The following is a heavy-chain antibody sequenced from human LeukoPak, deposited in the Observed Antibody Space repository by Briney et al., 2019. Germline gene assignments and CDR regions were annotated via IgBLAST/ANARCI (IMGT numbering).Heavy chain of an antibody. J-gene: IGHJ4*02. Sequence: GASVKVSCKASEGTFSSYAISWVRQAPGQGLEWMGRIIPILGIANYAQKFQGRVTITADKSTSTAYMELSSLRSEDTAVYYCARDGPPRDGYKYWGQGTLVTVSS. CDR3: ARDGPPRDGYKY. D-gene: IGHD5-24*01. CDR2: IIPILGIA. CDR1: EGTFSSYA. V-gene: IGHV1-69*04.